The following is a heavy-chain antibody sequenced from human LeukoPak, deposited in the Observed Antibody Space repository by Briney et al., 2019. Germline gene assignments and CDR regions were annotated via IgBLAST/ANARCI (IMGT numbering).Heavy chain of an antibody. V-gene: IGHV4-4*07. CDR2: IYTSGST. Sequence: SETLSLTCTVSGGFISSYYWSWIRQPAGKGLEWIGRIYTSGSTNYNPSLKSRVTMSVDTSKNQFSLKLSSVTAADTAVYYCARSTYSSGWQDFDYWGQGTLVTVSS. D-gene: IGHD6-19*01. J-gene: IGHJ4*02. CDR1: GGFISSYY. CDR3: ARSTYSSGWQDFDY.